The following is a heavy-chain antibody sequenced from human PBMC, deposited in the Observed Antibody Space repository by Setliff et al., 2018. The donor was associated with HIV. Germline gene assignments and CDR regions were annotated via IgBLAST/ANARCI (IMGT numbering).Heavy chain of an antibody. V-gene: IGHV4-4*08. CDR3: ATTVDIVTTDDF. CDR1: GDSITGRW. J-gene: IGHJ4*02. CDR2: IHHTGST. Sequence: PSETLSLTCTVSGDSITGRWLSWIRQPPGKGLEWIGFIHHTGSTVSNPSLKSRVTISWDTSRNQFYLELRSVSAADTAVSFCATTVDIVTTDDFWGQGILVTVSS. D-gene: IGHD5-12*01.